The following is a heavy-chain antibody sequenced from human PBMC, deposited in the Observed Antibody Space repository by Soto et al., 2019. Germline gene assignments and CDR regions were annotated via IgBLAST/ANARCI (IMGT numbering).Heavy chain of an antibody. V-gene: IGHV2-70*01. CDR1: GFSLSTSGMC. D-gene: IGHD4-17*01. J-gene: IGHJ6*02. Sequence: ESGPTLVNPTQTLTLTCTLSGFSLSTSGMCVSWIRQPPGKALEWLALIDWDDDKHYSTSLKTRLTISKDTSKNQVVLTMTNVDPVDTATYFCAGTVTSGYYYYYGMDVWGQGTTVTVSS. CDR2: IDWDDDK. CDR3: AGTVTSGYYYYYGMDV.